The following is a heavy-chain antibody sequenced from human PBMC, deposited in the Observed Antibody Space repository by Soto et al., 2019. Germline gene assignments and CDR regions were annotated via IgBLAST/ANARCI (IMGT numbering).Heavy chain of an antibody. CDR1: GFTFSSYG. CDR2: IWYDGSNK. J-gene: IGHJ4*02. Sequence: GGSLRLSCAASGFTFSSYGMHWVRQAPGKGLEWVAVIWYDGSNKYYADSVKGRFTISRDNSKNTLYLQMNSLRAEDTAVYYCARDRVTMIVVDSYFDYWGQGTLVTVSS. D-gene: IGHD3-22*01. CDR3: ARDRVTMIVVDSYFDY. V-gene: IGHV3-33*01.